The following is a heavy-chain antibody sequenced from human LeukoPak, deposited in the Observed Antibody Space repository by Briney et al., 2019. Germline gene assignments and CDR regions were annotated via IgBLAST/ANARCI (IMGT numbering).Heavy chain of an antibody. CDR2: ISGRGGST. J-gene: IGHJ3*02. D-gene: IGHD5/OR15-5a*01. CDR3: AKVKVVCDSVCRDDAFDI. Sequence: PGGSLRLSCAASGFTFSSYAMSWVRQAPGKGLEWVSAISGRGGSTYYADSVKGRFTISRDNSKNTLYLQMNSLRAEDTAVYYCAKVKVVCDSVCRDDAFDIWGQGTMVTVSS. V-gene: IGHV3-23*01. CDR1: GFTFSSYA.